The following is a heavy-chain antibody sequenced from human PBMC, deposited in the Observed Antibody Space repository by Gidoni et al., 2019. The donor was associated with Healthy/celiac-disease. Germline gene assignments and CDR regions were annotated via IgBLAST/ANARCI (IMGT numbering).Heavy chain of an antibody. V-gene: IGHV1-46*03. CDR1: GYTLTSYY. CDR3: ARGGPIVVVPAYYYYGMDV. J-gene: IGHJ6*02. Sequence: QVQLLQSGAEVKKPGASVKVSCKASGYTLTSYYMHWVRQAPGQGLEWKGIIHPSGGSTSYAQKFQGRVTMTRDTSTSTVYMELSSLRSEDTAVYYCARGGPIVVVPAYYYYGMDVWGQGTTVTVSS. CDR2: IHPSGGST. D-gene: IGHD2-2*01.